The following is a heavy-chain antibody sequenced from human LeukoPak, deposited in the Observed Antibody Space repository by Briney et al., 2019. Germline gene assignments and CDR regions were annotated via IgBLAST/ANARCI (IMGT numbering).Heavy chain of an antibody. V-gene: IGHV1-2*02. Sequence: GASVKVSCKPSGYTFTAYYMHWVRQAPGPGLEWMGWINPNSGGTNYAQKFQGRVTMTRDTSISTGYMELSRLRSDDTAVYYCARGTDTYYEYWGQGTLVTVSS. CDR2: INPNSGGT. CDR1: GYTFTAYY. J-gene: IGHJ4*02. D-gene: IGHD3-10*01. CDR3: ARGTDTYYEY.